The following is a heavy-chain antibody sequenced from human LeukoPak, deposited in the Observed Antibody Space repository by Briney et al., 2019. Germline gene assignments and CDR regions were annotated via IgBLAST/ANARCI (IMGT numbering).Heavy chain of an antibody. CDR1: GATVNSNY. CDR3: ARDFSGY. CDR2: IYAGGST. Sequence: GGSLRLSCAVPGATVNSNYMSWVRQAPGKGLEWVSVIYAGGSTYYTDSVRGRFTISRDNSKNTLYLQMNSLRVEDTARYYCARDFSGYWGRGTLVTVSS. V-gene: IGHV3-66*02. D-gene: IGHD2-15*01. J-gene: IGHJ4*02.